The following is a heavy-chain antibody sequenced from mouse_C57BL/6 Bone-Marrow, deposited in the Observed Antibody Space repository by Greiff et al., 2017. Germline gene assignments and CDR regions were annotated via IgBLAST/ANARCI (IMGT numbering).Heavy chain of an antibody. V-gene: IGHV1-81*01. J-gene: IGHJ3*01. D-gene: IGHD1-1*01. CDR3: ARPFSYGSLPWFAY. CDR1: GYTFTSYG. CDR2: IYPRSGNT. Sequence: VQLQESGAELARPGASVKLSCKASGYTFTSYGISWVKQRTGQGLEWIGEIYPRSGNTYYNEKFKGKATLTADKSSSTAYMELRSLTSEDSAVYFCARPFSYGSLPWFAYWGQGTLVTVSA.